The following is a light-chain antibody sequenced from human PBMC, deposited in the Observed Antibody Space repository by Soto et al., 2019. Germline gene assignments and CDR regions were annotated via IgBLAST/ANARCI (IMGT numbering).Light chain of an antibody. CDR2: DAS. V-gene: IGKV1-5*01. CDR3: QQYDSYAWT. J-gene: IGKJ1*01. CDR1: QSISSW. Sequence: DIQMTQSPSILSASVGDRVTITCRASQSISSWLAWYQQKPGKAPKLLIYDASSLESGVPSRFSGIGSGTDFTLTITSLQPDDFATYYCQQYDSYAWTFGQGTKVEIK.